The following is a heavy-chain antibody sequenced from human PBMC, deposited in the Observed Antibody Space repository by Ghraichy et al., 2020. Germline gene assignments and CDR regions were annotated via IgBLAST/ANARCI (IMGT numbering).Heavy chain of an antibody. CDR3: ARDTSALYCSSTSCIYYYYYGMDV. V-gene: IGHV1-46*01. D-gene: IGHD2-2*01. J-gene: IGHJ6*02. CDR2: INPSGGST. Sequence: ASVKVSCKASGYTFTSYYMHWVRQAPGQGLEWMGIINPSGGSTSYAQKFQGRVTMTRDTSTSTVYMELSSLRSEDTAVYYCARDTSALYCSSTSCIYYYYYGMDVWGQGTTVTVSS. CDR1: GYTFTSYY.